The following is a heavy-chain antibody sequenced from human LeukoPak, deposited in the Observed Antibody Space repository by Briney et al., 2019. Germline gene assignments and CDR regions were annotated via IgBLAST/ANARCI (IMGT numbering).Heavy chain of an antibody. V-gene: IGHV1-2*04. J-gene: IGHJ4*02. CDR2: INPNSGGT. D-gene: IGHD3-22*01. Sequence: ASVTVSFTASGYTFTVYYMHWVRQAPGQGLEWMGWINPNSGGTNYAQKFQGWVTMTRDTSISTAYMELSRLRSDDTAVYYCARGYYDRHFDYWGQGTLVTVSS. CDR1: GYTFTVYY. CDR3: ARGYYDRHFDY.